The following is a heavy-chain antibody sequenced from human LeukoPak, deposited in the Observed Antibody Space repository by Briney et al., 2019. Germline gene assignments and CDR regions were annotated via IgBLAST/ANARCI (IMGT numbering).Heavy chain of an antibody. CDR1: GYTFTGCY. CDR3: ARGGNITMVRGVIITVPFDY. Sequence: VSVKVSCKASGYTFTGCYMHWVRQAPGQGLEWMGWINPNSGGTDYAQKFQGRVTMTRDTSISTAYMELSRLRSDDTAVYYCARGGNITMVRGVIITVPFDYWGQGTLVTVSS. J-gene: IGHJ4*02. D-gene: IGHD3-10*01. CDR2: INPNSGGT. V-gene: IGHV1-2*02.